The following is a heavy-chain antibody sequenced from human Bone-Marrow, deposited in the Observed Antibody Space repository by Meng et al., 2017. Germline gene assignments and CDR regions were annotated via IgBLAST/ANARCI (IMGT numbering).Heavy chain of an antibody. Sequence: QVQLQGSGPGLVQPSQTLSLTCTVSGGSISSGGYDWSWIRQHPGKGMELSGYIYYSGSTYYNPSLKSLVTISVDTSKNQFSLKLSSVTAADTAVYYCARVGYSGSRVTSYYFGYWGQGTLVTVSS. CDR2: IYYSGST. V-gene: IGHV4-31*01. CDR3: ARVGYSGSRVTSYYFGY. D-gene: IGHD1-26*01. CDR1: GGSISSGGYD. J-gene: IGHJ4*02.